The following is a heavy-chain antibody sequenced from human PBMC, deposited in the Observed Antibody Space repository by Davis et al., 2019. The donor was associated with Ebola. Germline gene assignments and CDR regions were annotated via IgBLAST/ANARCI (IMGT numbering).Heavy chain of an antibody. D-gene: IGHD2-8*01. V-gene: IGHV1-58*02. Sequence: SVKVSCKASGFIFTSPAIQWVRQARGQRLEWIGWIVVGSGNTNYAQKFQERVTITRDMSTSTAYMELSSLRSEDTAVYYCAAGVRFDPWGQGTLVTVSS. CDR2: IVVGSGNT. CDR1: GFIFTSPA. J-gene: IGHJ5*02. CDR3: AAGVRFDP.